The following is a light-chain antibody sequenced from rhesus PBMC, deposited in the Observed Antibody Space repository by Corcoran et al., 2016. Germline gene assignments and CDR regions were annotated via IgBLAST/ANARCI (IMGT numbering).Light chain of an antibody. CDR2: RAS. CDR1: QGISNW. Sequence: DIQMTQSPSSLSASVGDRVTITCRASQGISNWLAWYQQKPGKAPKLLLDRASTLETGVPSRFSGRGSGTDFTLTINSLQPEDIATYYCQQHDNSPRTFGQGTKVEIK. CDR3: QQHDNSPRT. J-gene: IGKJ1*01. V-gene: IGKV1-69*01.